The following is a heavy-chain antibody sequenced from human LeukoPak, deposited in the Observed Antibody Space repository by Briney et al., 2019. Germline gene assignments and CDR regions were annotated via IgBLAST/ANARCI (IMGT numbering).Heavy chain of an antibody. CDR3: ARDRDPYYDYLWGSYRPSYFDD. CDR2: ISSSSSYI. CDR1: GFIFTNYS. Sequence: GGSLRLSCAASGFIFTNYSMNWVRQAPGKGLEWVSSISSSSSYIYYADSVKGRFTISRDNTKNSLYLQMNSLRAEDTAVYYCARDRDPYYDYLWGSYRPSYFDDWGQGTLVTVSS. V-gene: IGHV3-21*01. J-gene: IGHJ4*02. D-gene: IGHD3-16*02.